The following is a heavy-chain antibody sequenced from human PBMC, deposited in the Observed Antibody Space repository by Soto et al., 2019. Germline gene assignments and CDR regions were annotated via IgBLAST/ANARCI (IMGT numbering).Heavy chain of an antibody. J-gene: IGHJ6*02. V-gene: IGHV3-30-3*01. CDR3: ARDSVWSSTSCYTGGMDV. CDR1: GFTFSGYA. D-gene: IGHD2-2*02. CDR2: ISYDGSNK. Sequence: GGSLRLSCAASGFTFSGYAMHWVRQAPGKGLEWVAVISYDGSNKYYADSVKGRFTISRDNSKNTLYLQMNSLRAEDTAVYYYARDSVWSSTSCYTGGMDVWGQGPTVTV.